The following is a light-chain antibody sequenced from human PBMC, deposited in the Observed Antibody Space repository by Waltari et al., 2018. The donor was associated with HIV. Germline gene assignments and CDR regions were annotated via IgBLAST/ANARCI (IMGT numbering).Light chain of an antibody. Sequence: SYELTQPPSVSVSPGQTARITCSGDALPKKYAYWYQQKSGQAPVLVIYEDSKRPSGIPGRFSGSSSGTMATLTISGAQVEDEADDYCYSTDSSDWVFGGGTKLTVL. V-gene: IGLV3-10*01. J-gene: IGLJ3*02. CDR1: ALPKKY. CDR3: YSTDSSDWV. CDR2: EDS.